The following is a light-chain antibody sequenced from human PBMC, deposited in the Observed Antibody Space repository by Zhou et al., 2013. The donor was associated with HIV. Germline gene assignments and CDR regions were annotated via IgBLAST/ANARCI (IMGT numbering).Light chain of an antibody. CDR1: HAVRNN. Sequence: IQMSQSPFSLAAYVGDRVTIKCWASHAVRNNLAWFQQKPGQAPKLLIYAASSLQSGVPDRFSGSGSGTDFTLKISRVEAEDVGVYYCMQALQTPYTFGQGTKLEI. CDR3: MQALQTPYT. CDR2: AAS. V-gene: IGKV1-6*01. J-gene: IGKJ2*01.